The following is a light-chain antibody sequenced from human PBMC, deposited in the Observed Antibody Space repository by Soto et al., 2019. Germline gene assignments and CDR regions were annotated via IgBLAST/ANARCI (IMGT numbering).Light chain of an antibody. CDR3: SSSTTRGLYV. J-gene: IGLJ1*01. CDR2: DVS. Sequence: QSVLTQPASVSGSPGQSITISCTGPSSDIGDYDYVSWHQQHPGKAPKLMIYDVSNRPSGVSNRFSGSKSGNTASLTISGLQAEGEADYYCSSSTTRGLYVFGAGTKVTVL. CDR1: SSDIGDYDY. V-gene: IGLV2-14*03.